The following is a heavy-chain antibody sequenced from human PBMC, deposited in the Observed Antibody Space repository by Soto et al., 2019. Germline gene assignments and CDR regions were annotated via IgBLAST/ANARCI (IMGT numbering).Heavy chain of an antibody. CDR2: FRESGGTT. CDR1: GFTFSSSA. J-gene: IGHJ4*02. V-gene: IGHV3-23*01. CDR3: AKDSHWAIISPTPVY. Sequence: VQLSESGGGLVQPGGSLRLSCAASGFTFSSSAMSWVRQAPGKGLEWVSTFRESGGTTHYADSVKGRFTISRDTSKNILYLQMTSLRAEDTAIYFCAKDSHWAIISPTPVYWGQGTMVTVSS. D-gene: IGHD2-2*01.